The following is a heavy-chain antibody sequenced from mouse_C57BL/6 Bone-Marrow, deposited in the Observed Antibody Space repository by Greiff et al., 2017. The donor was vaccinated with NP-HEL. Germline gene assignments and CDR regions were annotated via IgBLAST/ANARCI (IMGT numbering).Heavy chain of an antibody. CDR2: ISSGSSTI. J-gene: IGHJ4*01. V-gene: IGHV5-17*01. CDR3: ATFTTVGLYAMDY. CDR1: GFTFSDYG. D-gene: IGHD1-1*01. Sequence: EVKLVESGGGLVKPGGSLKLSCAASGFTFSDYGMHWVRQAPEKGLEWVAYISSGSSTIYYADTVKGRFTISRDNAKNTLFLQMTSLRSEDTAMYYCATFTTVGLYAMDYWGQGTSVTVSS.